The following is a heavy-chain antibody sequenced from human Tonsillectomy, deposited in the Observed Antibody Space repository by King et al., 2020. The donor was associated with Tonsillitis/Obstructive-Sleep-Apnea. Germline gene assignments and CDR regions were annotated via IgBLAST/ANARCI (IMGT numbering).Heavy chain of an antibody. J-gene: IGHJ3*02. Sequence: QLVQSGAEVKKPGSSVKVSCKASGGTFSSYAISWVRQAPGQGLEWMGRIIPILGIANYAQKFQGRVTITADKSTSTAYMELSSVRSEDTAVYYCARDGVGYCSSTSCLDAFDIWGQGTMVTVSS. CDR2: IIPILGIA. CDR3: ARDGVGYCSSTSCLDAFDI. V-gene: IGHV1-69*04. D-gene: IGHD2-2*01. CDR1: GGTFSSYA.